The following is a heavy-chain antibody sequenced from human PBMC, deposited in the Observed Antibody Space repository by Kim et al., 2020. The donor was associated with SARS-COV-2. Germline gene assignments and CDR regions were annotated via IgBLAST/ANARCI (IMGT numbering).Heavy chain of an antibody. Sequence: GGSLRLSCAASGFSFSSYNMNWVRQAPGKGLEWFSYISSSSSVIYYADSVKGRFTISRDNAKNSLDLQMNSLRDEDTAVYYCARGGSRGPGVVNFWGQGTLVTVSS. J-gene: IGHJ4*02. CDR2: ISSSSSVI. V-gene: IGHV3-48*02. D-gene: IGHD3-10*01. CDR3: ARGGSRGPGVVNF. CDR1: GFSFSSYN.